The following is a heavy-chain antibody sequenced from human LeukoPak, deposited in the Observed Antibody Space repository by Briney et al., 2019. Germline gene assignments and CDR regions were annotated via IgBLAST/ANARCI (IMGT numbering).Heavy chain of an antibody. V-gene: IGHV4-59*01. J-gene: IGHJ4*02. Sequence: KPSETLSLTCTVSGGSISSYYWSWIRQPPGKGLEWIGYIYYSGSTNYNPSLKSRVTISVDTSKNQFSLRLSSVTAADTAVYYCARERGAMAFDYWGQGTLVTVSS. CDR3: ARERGAMAFDY. CDR2: IYYSGST. CDR1: GGSISSYY. D-gene: IGHD1-26*01.